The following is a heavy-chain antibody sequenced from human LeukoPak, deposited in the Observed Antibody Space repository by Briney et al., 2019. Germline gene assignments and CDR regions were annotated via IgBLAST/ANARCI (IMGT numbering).Heavy chain of an antibody. CDR3: ARDAVDSGNYYYYYMDV. CDR2: ISSSSSTI. CDR1: GFTFSSYS. J-gene: IGHJ6*03. D-gene: IGHD1-26*01. V-gene: IGHV3-48*01. Sequence: GGSLRLSCAASGFTFSSYSMNWVRQAPGKGLEWVSYISSSSSTIYYADSAKGRFTISRDNAKNSLYLQIHSLRAEDTAVYYCARDAVDSGNYYYYYMDVWGKGTTVTVSS.